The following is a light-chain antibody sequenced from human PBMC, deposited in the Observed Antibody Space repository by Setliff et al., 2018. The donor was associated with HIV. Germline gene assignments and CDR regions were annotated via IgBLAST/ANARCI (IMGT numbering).Light chain of an antibody. Sequence: ALAQPASVPGSPGQSITISCTGTSSDIGVSKFVSWYQQHPGRAPRLVIYEVINRPSGVSDRFSGSKSGNTASLTISGLQAEDEADYYCSSYKTGNTLVFGGGTKVTVL. V-gene: IGLV2-14*01. J-gene: IGLJ3*02. CDR1: SSDIGVSKF. CDR3: SSYKTGNTLV. CDR2: EVI.